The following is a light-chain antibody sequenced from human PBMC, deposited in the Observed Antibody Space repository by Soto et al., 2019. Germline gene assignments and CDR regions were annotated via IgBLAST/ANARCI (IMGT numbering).Light chain of an antibody. Sequence: QSALTQPASVSGSPGQSITISCTGTSSDVGGHNLVSWYQQHPGKAPKLMISEVSKRPSGISDRFSGSKSGSTASLTISGLQAEDEADYYCCSYAGTSTHTVFGGGTQLTVL. CDR1: SSDVGGHNL. CDR3: CSYAGTSTHTV. J-gene: IGLJ7*01. CDR2: EVS. V-gene: IGLV2-23*02.